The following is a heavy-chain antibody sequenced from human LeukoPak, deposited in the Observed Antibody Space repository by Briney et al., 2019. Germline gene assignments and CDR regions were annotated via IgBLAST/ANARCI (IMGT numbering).Heavy chain of an antibody. Sequence: PSETLSLACTISGDSISSYYWSWIRQPPGKGLEWIGYIYNSGSTEYNPSLKSRVTISIDTSKKQFSLRLTSVTAADTAVFYCARHRAEMATITDDAFDMWGQGTMVTVSS. CDR2: IYNSGST. V-gene: IGHV4-59*08. CDR1: GDSISSYY. D-gene: IGHD5-24*01. J-gene: IGHJ3*02. CDR3: ARHRAEMATITDDAFDM.